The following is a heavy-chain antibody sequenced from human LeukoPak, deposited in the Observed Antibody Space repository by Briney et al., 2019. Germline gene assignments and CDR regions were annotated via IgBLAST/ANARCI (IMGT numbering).Heavy chain of an antibody. Sequence: ASVKVSCKASGYTFTSYGINWVRQAPGQGLEWMGWISGHNGHTNYVQKMQGRVTMTTDTSTDTAYMELRNLTSDDTAVYYCARGPGIAVAGVFDYWGQGSLVTVSS. CDR1: GYTFTSYG. V-gene: IGHV1-18*04. D-gene: IGHD6-19*01. CDR2: ISGHNGHT. CDR3: ARGPGIAVAGVFDY. J-gene: IGHJ4*02.